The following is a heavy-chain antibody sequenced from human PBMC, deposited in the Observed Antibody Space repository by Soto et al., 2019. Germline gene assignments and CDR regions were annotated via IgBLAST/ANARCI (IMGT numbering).Heavy chain of an antibody. CDR1: GYTFNRFW. Sequence: PGESLKISCQGSGYTFNRFWIGWVRQMPGEGLEWMGIMFHWTSDTRYSPSFQGHVSISVDRSTGTGYLQWNSLKASDTAMYYCVTTRDGTTFFPHWGQGTPVTVSS. V-gene: IGHV5-51*01. CDR3: VTTRDGTTFFPH. CDR2: MFHWTSDT. J-gene: IGHJ4*02. D-gene: IGHD1-7*01.